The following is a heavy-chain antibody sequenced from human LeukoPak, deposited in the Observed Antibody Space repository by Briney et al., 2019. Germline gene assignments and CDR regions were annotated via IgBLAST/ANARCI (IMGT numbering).Heavy chain of an antibody. Sequence: PSETLSLACTVSGGSIRSSYYYWGWIRQPPGRGLEWIGSIYDSGSTYYNPSLKSRVTISVDTSKNQFSLKLSSVTAADTAVYYCARAPYSSYYYYGMDVWGQGTTVTVSS. D-gene: IGHD6-13*01. J-gene: IGHJ6*02. CDR2: IYDSGST. V-gene: IGHV4-39*07. CDR3: ARAPYSSYYYYGMDV. CDR1: GGSIRSSYYY.